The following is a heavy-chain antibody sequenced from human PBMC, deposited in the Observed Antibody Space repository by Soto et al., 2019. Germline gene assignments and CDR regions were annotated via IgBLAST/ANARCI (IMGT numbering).Heavy chain of an antibody. Sequence: RASVKVSCKASGYTFTSYGISWVRQAPGQGLEWMGWISAYNGNTNYAQKLQGRVTMTTDTSTSTAYMELRSLRSDDTAVYYCARGLYDSSRGSWAEYFQHWGQGTLVTVSS. V-gene: IGHV1-18*01. CDR2: ISAYNGNT. D-gene: IGHD3-22*01. CDR3: ARGLYDSSRGSWAEYFQH. J-gene: IGHJ1*01. CDR1: GYTFTSYG.